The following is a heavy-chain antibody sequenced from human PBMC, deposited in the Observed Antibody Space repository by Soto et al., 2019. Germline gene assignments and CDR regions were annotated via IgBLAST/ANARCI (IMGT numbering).Heavy chain of an antibody. CDR1: GFSFTTDGMG. CDR2: IYWDDDK. CDR3: AHLYWAASGTRYYFDY. Sequence: QITLKESGPPLVKPTQTLTLTCTFSGFSFTTDGMGVGWIRQPPGKALEWLALIYWDDDKRYSPSLKSRLTITKDASRNQVVLTLTNRDPADTATYSCAHLYWAASGTRYYFDYWGQGTLVTVSS. V-gene: IGHV2-5*02. D-gene: IGHD6-13*01. J-gene: IGHJ4*02.